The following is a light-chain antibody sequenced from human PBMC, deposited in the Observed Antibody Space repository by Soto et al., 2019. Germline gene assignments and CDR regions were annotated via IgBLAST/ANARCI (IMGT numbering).Light chain of an antibody. J-gene: IGKJ1*01. CDR2: GAS. CDR1: QTVSSTY. V-gene: IGKV3-20*01. CDR3: QQYGSSPGT. Sequence: EIVLTQSPGTLSLSPGERATLSCRASQTVSSTYLAWYQQKPGQAPRLLIYGASSRATGIPDRFSGSGSGTYSTLTISRLEPEDFAVYYCQQYGSSPGTFGQGTKVDI.